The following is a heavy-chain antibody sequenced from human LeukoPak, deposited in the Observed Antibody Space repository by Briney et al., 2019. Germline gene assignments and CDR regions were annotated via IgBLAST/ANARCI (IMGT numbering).Heavy chain of an antibody. Sequence: GGSLRLSCTASGFTFSRYWMTWVRQAPGKGLEWVANINQYGSEKFYVDSVKGRFTISRDNAKNSLFLQMNSLSAEDTAVYYCARAVPAAMISPVHVNWFDPWGQGTLVTVSS. CDR3: ARAVPAAMISPVHVNWFDP. CDR2: INQYGSEK. CDR1: GFTFSRYW. D-gene: IGHD2-2*01. J-gene: IGHJ5*02. V-gene: IGHV3-7*01.